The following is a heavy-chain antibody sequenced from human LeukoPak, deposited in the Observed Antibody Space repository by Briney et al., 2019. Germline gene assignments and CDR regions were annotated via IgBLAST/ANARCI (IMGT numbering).Heavy chain of an antibody. CDR2: INPNNGGT. D-gene: IGHD2-2*01. Sequence: ASVKVSCKASGYTFTIYGISWVRQAPGQGLEWMGWINPNNGGTTYAQNFQGRVTMTRDTSISTAYMELSRLRSDDSAIYYCTRDHCSFANCYEDYYYGMDVWGQGTTVTVSS. J-gene: IGHJ6*02. CDR3: TRDHCSFANCYEDYYYGMDV. CDR1: GYTFTIYG. V-gene: IGHV1-2*02.